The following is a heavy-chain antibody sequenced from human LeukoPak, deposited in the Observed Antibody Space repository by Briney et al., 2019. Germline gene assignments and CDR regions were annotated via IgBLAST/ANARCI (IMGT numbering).Heavy chain of an antibody. Sequence: GALRLSCAASGFTFSSYAMSWVRQAPGKGLELVANIKQGGSEKYYVDSVKGRFTISRDNAKNSLYLQMNSLRAEDTAVYYCARNQRRLDYWGQGTLVTVSS. CDR2: IKQGGSEK. CDR1: GFTFSSYA. D-gene: IGHD1-14*01. J-gene: IGHJ4*02. CDR3: ARNQRRLDY. V-gene: IGHV3-7*01.